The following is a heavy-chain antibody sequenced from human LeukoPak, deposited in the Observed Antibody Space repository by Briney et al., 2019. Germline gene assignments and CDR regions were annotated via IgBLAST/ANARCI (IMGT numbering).Heavy chain of an antibody. CDR1: GYTFTVYY. J-gene: IGHJ4*02. CDR2: INPNSGGT. Sequence: ASVKVSFKASGYTFTVYYMHWVRQAPGQGLEWMGWINPNSGGTNYAQKFQDRVTMTKDTSINTAYMELSRLRSDDTAVYYCARGYYDVLTGRPKDFDYWGQGTLVTVSS. D-gene: IGHD3-9*01. V-gene: IGHV1-2*02. CDR3: ARGYYDVLTGRPKDFDY.